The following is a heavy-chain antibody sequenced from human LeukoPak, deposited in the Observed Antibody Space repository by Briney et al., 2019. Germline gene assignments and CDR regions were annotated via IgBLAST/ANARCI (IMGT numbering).Heavy chain of an antibody. D-gene: IGHD5-18*01. V-gene: IGHV3-21*01. J-gene: IGHJ3*02. Sequence: GGSLRLSCAASGFTFNTYAMSWVRQAPGKGLEWVSSISSSGSYIYYADSVKGRFTISRDNAKNSLYLQMNSLRAEDTAVYYCARDGGYSYGYEGFDIWGQGTMVTVSS. CDR1: GFTFNTYA. CDR2: ISSSGSYI. CDR3: ARDGGYSYGYEGFDI.